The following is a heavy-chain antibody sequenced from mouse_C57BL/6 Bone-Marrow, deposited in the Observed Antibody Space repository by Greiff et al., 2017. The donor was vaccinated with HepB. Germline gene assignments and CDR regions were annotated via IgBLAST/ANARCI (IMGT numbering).Heavy chain of an antibody. CDR1: GYTFTDYY. Sequence: VHVKQSGPVLVKPGASVKMSCKASGYTFTDYYMNWVKQSHGKSLEWIGVINPYNGGTSYNQKFKGKATLTVDKSSSTAYIELNSLTSEDSAVYYCARGDYYGSSYVFLYYYAMDYWGQGTSVTVSS. J-gene: IGHJ4*01. D-gene: IGHD1-1*01. CDR3: ARGDYYGSSYVFLYYYAMDY. V-gene: IGHV1-19*01. CDR2: INPYNGGT.